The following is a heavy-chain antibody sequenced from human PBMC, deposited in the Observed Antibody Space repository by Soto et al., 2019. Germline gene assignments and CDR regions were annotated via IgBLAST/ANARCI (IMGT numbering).Heavy chain of an antibody. CDR1: GYTFTSYG. Sequence: QVQLVQSGSEVKKPGASVNVSCKAFGYTFTSYGFSWVRQVPGKGLEWIGEIYHSGTFNYNPSLASRVSVSVDKPRNQVSLNLNSVTAADTAVYYCVRSVPAATWAYNGMDVWGQGTTVTVSS. J-gene: IGHJ6*02. CDR2: IYHSGTF. D-gene: IGHD2-2*01. CDR3: VRSVPAATWAYNGMDV. V-gene: IGHV4-4*02.